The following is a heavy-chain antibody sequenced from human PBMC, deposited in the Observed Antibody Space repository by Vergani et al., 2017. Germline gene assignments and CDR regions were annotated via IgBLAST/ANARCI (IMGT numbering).Heavy chain of an antibody. CDR3: ARRDCSSTSRYEKGGMYV. Sequence: QVQLVQSGAEVKKPGASVKVSCKASGYPFTSYGISGVRQAPGQGLECMGWISSYNGNTNYAQKLQGRVTMTTETSTSTAYMERRSLRSDDTAVYYCARRDCSSTSRYEKGGMYVWGQGTTVTVSS. J-gene: IGHJ6*02. D-gene: IGHD2-2*01. CDR1: GYPFTSYG. CDR2: ISSYNGNT. V-gene: IGHV1-18*04.